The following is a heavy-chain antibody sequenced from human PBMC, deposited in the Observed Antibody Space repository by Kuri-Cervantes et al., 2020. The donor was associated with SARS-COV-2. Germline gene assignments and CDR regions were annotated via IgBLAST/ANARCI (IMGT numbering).Heavy chain of an antibody. CDR3: ARGSDYVIDY. V-gene: IGHV3-33*08. D-gene: IGHD4-17*01. CDR2: IWYDGSNK. J-gene: IGHJ4*02. Sequence: LSLTCAASGFTFSSYGMHWVRQAPGKGLEWVAVIWYDGSNKYYADSVKGRFTISRDNSKNTLYLQMNSLRDEDTAVYYCARGSDYVIDYWGQGTLVTVSS. CDR1: GFTFSSYG.